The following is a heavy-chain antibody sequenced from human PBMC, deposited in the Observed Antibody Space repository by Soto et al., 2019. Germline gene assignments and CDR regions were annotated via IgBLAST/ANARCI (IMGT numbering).Heavy chain of an antibody. V-gene: IGHV1-18*01. J-gene: IGHJ6*02. CDR3: ARDPLSYESSIAASVPGMDV. Sequence: ASVKVSCKASGYTFTSYGISWVRQAPGQGLEWMGWISAYNGNTNYAQKLQGRVTMTTDTSTSTAYMELRSLRSDDTAVYYCARDPLSYESSIAASVPGMDVWGQGTTVTVSS. CDR2: ISAYNGNT. CDR1: GYTFTSYG. D-gene: IGHD6-6*01.